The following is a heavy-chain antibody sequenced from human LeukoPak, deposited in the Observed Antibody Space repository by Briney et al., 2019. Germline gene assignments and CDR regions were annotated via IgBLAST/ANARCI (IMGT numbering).Heavy chain of an antibody. V-gene: IGHV3-11*06. J-gene: IGHJ3*02. Sequence: GGSLRLSCAASGFTFSDYYMSWIRQAPGKGLEWVSYTSSSSSYTNYADSVKGRFTISRDNAKNSLYRQMNSLRAEDTAVYYCARDGVSGAFDIWGQGTMVTVSS. CDR1: GFTFSDYY. D-gene: IGHD3-16*01. CDR3: ARDGVSGAFDI. CDR2: TSSSSSYT.